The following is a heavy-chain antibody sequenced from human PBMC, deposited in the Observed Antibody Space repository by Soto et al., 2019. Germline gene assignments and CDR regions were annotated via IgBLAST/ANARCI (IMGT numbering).Heavy chain of an antibody. V-gene: IGHV4-34*01. D-gene: IGHD1-1*01. Sequence: TSETLSLTCAVYGGSFSGYYWTWIRQPPGTGLEWIGEINHSGSTNYNPSLKSRVTISVDTSKNQFSLKLNSVTPEDTAVYYCARVTEWNDSLDAFDIWGQGTMVTVSS. J-gene: IGHJ3*02. CDR1: GGSFSGYY. CDR2: INHSGST. CDR3: ARVTEWNDSLDAFDI.